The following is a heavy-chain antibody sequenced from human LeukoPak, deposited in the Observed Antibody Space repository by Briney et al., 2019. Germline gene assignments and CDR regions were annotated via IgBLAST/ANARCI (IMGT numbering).Heavy chain of an antibody. CDR2: IYYSGST. V-gene: IGHV4-59*01. J-gene: IGHJ6*02. Sequence: SETLSLTCTVSSGSISNYYWSWIRQPPGKGLEWIGYIYYSGSTRYNPSLKSRVTISLDTSRDQFSLKLSSVTAADTAVYYCARDGTPYGTAPYMGVWGQGTTVTVSS. CDR1: SGSISNYY. D-gene: IGHD3-10*01. CDR3: ARDGTPYGTAPYMGV.